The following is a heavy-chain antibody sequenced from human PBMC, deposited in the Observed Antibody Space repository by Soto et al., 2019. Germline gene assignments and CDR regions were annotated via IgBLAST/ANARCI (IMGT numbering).Heavy chain of an antibody. CDR2: INAGNSDT. V-gene: IGHV1-3*01. CDR3: ARSIVVVTALDY. CDR1: GGTFSSYT. D-gene: IGHD2-21*02. Sequence: ASVKVSCKASGGTFSSYTISWVRQAPGQRLEWMGWINAGNSDTTYSQKFQGRVTITRDTSASTAYMELSSLRSEDTAVYYCARSIVVVTALDYWGQGTLVTVSS. J-gene: IGHJ4*02.